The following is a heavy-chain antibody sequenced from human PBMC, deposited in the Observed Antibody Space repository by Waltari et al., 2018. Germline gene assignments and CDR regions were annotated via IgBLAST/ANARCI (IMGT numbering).Heavy chain of an antibody. Sequence: QVQLQESGPGLVKPSQTLSLTCTVSGGSISSGGYYWSWIRQHPGKGLEWIGYTYSSGSTYSNPSLKSRVTISVDTSKNQFSLKLSSVTAADTAVYYCATLSYDFWSGIGHWGQGTLVTVSS. J-gene: IGHJ4*02. CDR3: ATLSYDFWSGIGH. D-gene: IGHD3-3*01. CDR2: TYSSGST. V-gene: IGHV4-31*03. CDR1: GGSISSGGYY.